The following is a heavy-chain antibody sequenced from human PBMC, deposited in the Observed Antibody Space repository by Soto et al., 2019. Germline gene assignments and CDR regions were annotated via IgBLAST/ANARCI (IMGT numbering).Heavy chain of an antibody. Sequence: QVQLVQSGAEVRKPGASVKVSCKASGYTFTHHYIHWVRQAPGQGLEWMGTINPSTNSIFYAQKLQGRITMARDTSTRTVYMELSSVSSEYTAIYYCGRDPEGSSWGIDYWGQGTLVTVSS. D-gene: IGHD6-13*01. CDR3: GRDPEGSSWGIDY. J-gene: IGHJ4*02. CDR2: INPSTNSI. CDR1: GYTFTHHY. V-gene: IGHV1-46*04.